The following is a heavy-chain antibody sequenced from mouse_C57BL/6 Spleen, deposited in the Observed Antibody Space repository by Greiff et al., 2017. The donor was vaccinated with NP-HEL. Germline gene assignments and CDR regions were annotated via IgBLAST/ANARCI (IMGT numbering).Heavy chain of an antibody. CDR1: GFTFSSYA. V-gene: IGHV5-4*01. J-gene: IGHJ3*01. CDR3: AREGGYYSNFFAY. CDR2: ISDGGSYT. Sequence: EVMLVESGGGLVKPGGSLKLSCAASGFTFSSYAMSWVRQTPEKRLEWVATISDGGSYTYYPDNVKGRFTISRDNAKNNLYLQMSHLKSEDTAMYYCAREGGYYSNFFAYWGQGTLVTVSA. D-gene: IGHD2-5*01.